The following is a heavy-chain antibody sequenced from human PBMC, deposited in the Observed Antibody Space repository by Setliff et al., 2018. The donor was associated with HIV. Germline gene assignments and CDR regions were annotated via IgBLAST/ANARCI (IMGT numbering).Heavy chain of an antibody. V-gene: IGHV1-69*13. CDR1: GGTFNSYA. CDR3: ARWVVTAPYYFDY. D-gene: IGHD2-21*02. J-gene: IGHJ4*02. CDR2: IIPIFGTA. Sequence: SVKVSCKASGGTFNSYAISWVRQAPGQGLEWMGGIIPIFGTANYAQRFQGRVTIAADESTSTAYMELSSLRSEDTAVYYCARWVVTAPYYFDYWGQGTLVTVSS.